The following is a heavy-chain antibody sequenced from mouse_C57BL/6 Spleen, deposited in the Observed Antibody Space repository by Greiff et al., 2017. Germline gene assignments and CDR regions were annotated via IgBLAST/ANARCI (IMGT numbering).Heavy chain of an antibody. J-gene: IGHJ3*01. Sequence: QVQLKQPGTELVKPGASVKLSCKASGYTFTSYWMHWVKQRPGQGLEWIGNINPSNGGPNYNEKFKSKATLTVDKSSSTAYMQLSSLTSEDSAVYYCAREENYYDYDEGFAYWGQGTLVTVSA. CDR2: INPSNGGP. V-gene: IGHV1-53*01. CDR1: GYTFTSYW. D-gene: IGHD2-4*01. CDR3: AREENYYDYDEGFAY.